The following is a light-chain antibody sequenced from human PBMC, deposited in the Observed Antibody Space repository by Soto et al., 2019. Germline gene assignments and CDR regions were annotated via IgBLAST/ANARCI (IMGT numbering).Light chain of an antibody. V-gene: IGKV3-20*01. CDR3: QQYGSLPIT. CDR1: QSVSSNY. CDR2: DAS. Sequence: IVLTQSPGTLSLSPGERATLSCRASQSVSSNYLTWYQQKPGQAPRLLIYDASSRVTGIPDRFSGSGSGTDFTLTISRVEPEDFAVYYCQQYGSLPITFGQGTRLEIK. J-gene: IGKJ5*01.